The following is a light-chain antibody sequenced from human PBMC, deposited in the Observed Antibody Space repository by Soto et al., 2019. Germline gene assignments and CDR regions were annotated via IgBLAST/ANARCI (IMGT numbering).Light chain of an antibody. J-gene: IGKJ4*01. V-gene: IGKV3-11*01. CDR3: QQRSNWPLT. Sequence: EIVLTQSPATLSLSPGERATLSCRASQSVGSNLAWYQQKPGQAPRLLIYDASNRATGIPARFSGSGSGTDFTRTIRSLEPEDFAVYYCQQRSNWPLTFGGGTKVEIK. CDR1: QSVGSN. CDR2: DAS.